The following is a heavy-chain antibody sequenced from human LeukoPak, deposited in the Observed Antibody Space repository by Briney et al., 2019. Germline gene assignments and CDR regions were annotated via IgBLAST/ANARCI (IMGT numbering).Heavy chain of an antibody. CDR3: AKRGAQEGKYLYYYYYMDV. Sequence: PGGSLRLSCAASGFTFSSYAMIWLRQAPGKGLEWVSAISGSGGSTYYADSVKGRLTISRDNSKNTLYLQMNSLRADDTAVYYCAKRGAQEGKYLYYYYYMDVWGKGTTVTVSS. CDR1: GFTFSSYA. J-gene: IGHJ6*03. CDR2: ISGSGGST. D-gene: IGHD1-26*01. V-gene: IGHV3-23*01.